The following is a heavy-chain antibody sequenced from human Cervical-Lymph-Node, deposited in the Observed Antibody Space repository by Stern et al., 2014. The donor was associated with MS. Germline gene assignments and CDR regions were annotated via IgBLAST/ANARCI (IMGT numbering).Heavy chain of an antibody. V-gene: IGHV1-3*04. CDR1: GYTFIDYP. J-gene: IGHJ4*02. CDR3: SSNAFDY. CDR2: INTGNGDT. Sequence: VQLLESGAELKKPGASTRVSCKTSGYTFIDYPIHWVRQAPGQGLEWVGWINTGNGDTRYSPKLQGRITITRDTSASTAYMELRSLRSEDTATYYCSSNAFDYWGQGNLVTVSS.